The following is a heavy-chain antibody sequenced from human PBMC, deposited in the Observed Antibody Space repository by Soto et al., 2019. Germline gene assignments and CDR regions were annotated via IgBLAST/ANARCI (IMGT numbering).Heavy chain of an antibody. CDR2: INHSGST. CDR3: ARGNLGSSGYLNWFDP. V-gene: IGHV4-34*01. Sequence: KSSETLSLTCAVYGGSFSGYYWSWIRQPPGKGLEWIGEINHSGSTNYNPSLKSRVTISVDTSKNQFSLKLSSVTAADTAVYYCARGNLGSSGYLNWFDPWGQGTLVTVSS. J-gene: IGHJ5*02. D-gene: IGHD3-22*01. CDR1: GGSFSGYY.